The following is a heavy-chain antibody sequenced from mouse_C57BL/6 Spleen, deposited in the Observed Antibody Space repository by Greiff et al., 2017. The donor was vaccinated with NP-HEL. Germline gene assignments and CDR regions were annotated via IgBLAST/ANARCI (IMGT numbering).Heavy chain of an antibody. J-gene: IGHJ3*01. V-gene: IGHV1-15*01. CDR2: IDPETGGT. CDR1: GYTFTDYE. Sequence: QVQLKQSGAELVRPGASVTLSCKASGYTFTDYEMHWVKQTPVHGLEWIGAIDPETGGTAYNQKFKGKAILTADKSSSTAYMELRSLTSEDSAVYYCTRSRGFAYGGQGTLVTVAA. CDR3: TRSRGFAY.